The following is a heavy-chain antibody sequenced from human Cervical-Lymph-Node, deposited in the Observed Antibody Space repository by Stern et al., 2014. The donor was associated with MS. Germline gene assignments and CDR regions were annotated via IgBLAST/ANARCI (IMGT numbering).Heavy chain of an antibody. CDR3: ARDDRGSSWYRFDF. CDR2: IYYSGST. V-gene: IGHV4-31*03. CDR1: GDSISNDGYY. J-gene: IGHJ4*02. Sequence: QVQLQESGPGVAKPSQTLSLTCTVSGDSISNDGYYWTWIRQLPGKGLEWIGYIYYSGSTYYNPSLKSRVTMSLDTSKNQFSLNLSSVTAADTAIYYCARDDRGSSWYRFDFWGQGTLVTVSS. D-gene: IGHD6-13*01.